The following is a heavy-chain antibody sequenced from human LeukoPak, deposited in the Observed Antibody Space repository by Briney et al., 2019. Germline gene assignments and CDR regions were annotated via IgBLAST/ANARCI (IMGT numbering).Heavy chain of an antibody. CDR1: GFTFSSYS. D-gene: IGHD6-13*01. V-gene: IGHV3-21*01. Sequence: PGGSLRLSCAASGFTFSSYSMNWVRQAPGKGLEWVSSISSGSSYIYYADSVKGRFTISRDNAKNSLYLQMNSLRAEDTAVYYCARDEIAAAGTVDYWGQGTLVTVSS. J-gene: IGHJ4*02. CDR2: ISSGSSYI. CDR3: ARDEIAAAGTVDY.